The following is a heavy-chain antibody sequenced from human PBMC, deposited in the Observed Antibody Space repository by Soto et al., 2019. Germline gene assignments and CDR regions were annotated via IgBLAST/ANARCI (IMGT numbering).Heavy chain of an antibody. Sequence: VKVSCKASGYTFTSYGISWVRQAPGQGLEWMGWISAYNGNTNYAQKLQGRVTMTTDTSTSTAYLELRSLRSDDTAVYYCARGLDIVLMVYAKNSDAFDIWGQGTMVTVSS. CDR3: ARGLDIVLMVYAKNSDAFDI. D-gene: IGHD2-8*01. V-gene: IGHV1-18*01. CDR1: GYTFTSYG. CDR2: ISAYNGNT. J-gene: IGHJ3*02.